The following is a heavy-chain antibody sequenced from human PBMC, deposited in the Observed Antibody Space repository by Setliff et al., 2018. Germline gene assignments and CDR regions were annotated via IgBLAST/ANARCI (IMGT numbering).Heavy chain of an antibody. Sequence: ASVKVSCKASGYTFTSYYMHWVRQAPGQGLEWMGIIDPSGDYTNYAQKFQGRVTMTRDTSTTTVYMELSSLRPEDTALYYCAKPRPGWPAGFDSWGQGTLVTVSS. CDR2: IDPSGDYT. CDR3: AKPRPGWPAGFDS. CDR1: GYTFTSYY. D-gene: IGHD6-19*01. J-gene: IGHJ4*02. V-gene: IGHV1-46*01.